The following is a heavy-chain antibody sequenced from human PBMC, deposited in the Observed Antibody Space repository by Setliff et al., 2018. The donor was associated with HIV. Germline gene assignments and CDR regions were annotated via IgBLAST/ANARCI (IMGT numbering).Heavy chain of an antibody. CDR1: GYSISSGYY. V-gene: IGHV4-38-2*01. D-gene: IGHD4-17*01. CDR3: ARGGPTVAFGLDV. CDR2: IYHHGTT. Sequence: SETLSLTCAVSGYSISSGYYWGWIRQPPGKGLEWIGNIYHHGTTYYYPSLKGRVTISLDTSNNQFSLNLDSVTAADTAVYYCARGGPTVAFGLDVWGQGTTVTVSS. J-gene: IGHJ6*02.